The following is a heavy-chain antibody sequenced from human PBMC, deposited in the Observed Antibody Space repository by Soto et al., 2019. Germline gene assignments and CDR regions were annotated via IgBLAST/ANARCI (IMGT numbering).Heavy chain of an antibody. CDR3: SRGGDYESSGARNYHYYGMDV. V-gene: IGHV1-18*01. Sequence: QAQLVQSGAEVKKPGASVKVSCKASGYSFSSYGITWVRQAPGHGLEWLGWLSPYNDDTKYAQRLQGRVTMTTDTSTRTAYMDIRSLRSDDTAIYYCSRGGDYESSGARNYHYYGMDVWGQGTTVTVSS. D-gene: IGHD3-22*01. CDR2: LSPYNDDT. CDR1: GYSFSSYG. J-gene: IGHJ6*02.